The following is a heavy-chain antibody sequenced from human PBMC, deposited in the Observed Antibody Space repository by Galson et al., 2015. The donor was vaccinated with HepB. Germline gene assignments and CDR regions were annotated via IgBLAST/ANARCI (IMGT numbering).Heavy chain of an antibody. CDR3: AAVDIAAAAADFDY. CDR1: GYTFTSYG. CDR2: ISAYTGNT. J-gene: IGHJ4*02. D-gene: IGHD6-13*01. Sequence: PVKVSCKASGYTFTSYGISWVRQAPGQGLEWMGWISAYTGNTNYAQKLQGRVTMTTDTSTSTAYMELSSLRSEDTAVYYCAAVDIAAAAADFDYWGQGTLVTVSS. V-gene: IGHV1-18*01.